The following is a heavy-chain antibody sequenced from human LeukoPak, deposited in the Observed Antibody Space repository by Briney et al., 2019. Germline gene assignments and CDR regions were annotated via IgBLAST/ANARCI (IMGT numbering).Heavy chain of an antibody. CDR2: ISYAGSNE. CDR3: TRGRGSYSLDY. V-gene: IGHV3-30*01. CDR1: GFTLSSYA. J-gene: IGHJ4*02. D-gene: IGHD1-26*01. Sequence: GRSLRLSCAASGFTLSSYAMHWVRQAPGKGLEWGAIISYAGSNEHYADSVKGRFTISRDNSKNTLYLQMNSLRAEDTAIYYCTRGRGSYSLDYWGRGTLVTVSS.